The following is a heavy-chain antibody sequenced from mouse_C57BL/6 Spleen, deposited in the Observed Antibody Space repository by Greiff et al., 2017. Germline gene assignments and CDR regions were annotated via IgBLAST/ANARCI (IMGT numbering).Heavy chain of an antibody. Sequence: EVKLVESGGGLVQPGGSLKLSCAASGFTFSDYYMYWVRQTPEKRLEWVAYISNGGGSTYYPDTVKGRFTISRDNAKKTLYLHMSRLKSDDTAMYYCARGTCLDYWGQGTTLTVSS. J-gene: IGHJ2*01. CDR3: ARGTCLDY. D-gene: IGHD5-1*01. CDR2: ISNGGGST. V-gene: IGHV5-12*01. CDR1: GFTFSDYY.